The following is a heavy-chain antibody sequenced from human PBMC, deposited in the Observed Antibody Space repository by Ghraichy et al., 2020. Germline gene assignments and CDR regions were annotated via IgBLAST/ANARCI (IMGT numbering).Heavy chain of an antibody. Sequence: ASVKVTCKASGYTFTSYGISWVRQAPGQGLEWMGWISAYNGNTNYAQKLQGRVTMTTDTSTSTAYMELRSLRSDDTAVYYCARLYAHGLVVGYFDYWGQGTLVTVSS. V-gene: IGHV1-18*01. D-gene: IGHD3-22*01. CDR1: GYTFTSYG. CDR2: ISAYNGNT. J-gene: IGHJ4*02. CDR3: ARLYAHGLVVGYFDY.